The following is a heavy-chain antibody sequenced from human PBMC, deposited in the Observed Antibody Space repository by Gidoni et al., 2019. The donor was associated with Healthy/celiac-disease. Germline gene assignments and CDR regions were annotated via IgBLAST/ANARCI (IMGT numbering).Heavy chain of an antibody. CDR1: GLTFSSYS. Sequence: EVQLVESGGGLVKHGGALRLACAASGLTFSSYSSNWVRQATWKGLAWVSSISSSSSYIYYADSVKGRFSISRDNANNSLYLQRNSLRAEDTAVYYCARFGYSGYENDFDYWGQGTLVTVSS. D-gene: IGHD5-12*01. J-gene: IGHJ4*02. CDR3: ARFGYSGYENDFDY. CDR2: ISSSSSYI. V-gene: IGHV3-21*01.